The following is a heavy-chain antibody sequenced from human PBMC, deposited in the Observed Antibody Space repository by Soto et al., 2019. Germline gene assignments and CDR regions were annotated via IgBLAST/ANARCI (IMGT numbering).Heavy chain of an antibody. CDR3: ARDAVAGTGGFFALDI. CDR1: GFTLSSHD. V-gene: IGHV3-48*01. J-gene: IGHJ3*02. CDR2: ISRTGDSI. Sequence: EVQLVESGGGLVQPGGSLRLSCATSGFTLSSHDMNLVRQAPGKGLEWVSFISRTGDSIYYGDSVRGRFTISRDTAKNSLYLQVDSLRADDTAVYYCARDAVAGTGGFFALDIWGQGTMVTVSS. D-gene: IGHD6-19*01.